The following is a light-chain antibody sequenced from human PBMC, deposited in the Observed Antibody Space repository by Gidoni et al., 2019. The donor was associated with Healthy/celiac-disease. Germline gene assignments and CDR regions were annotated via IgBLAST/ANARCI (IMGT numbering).Light chain of an antibody. CDR3: QQYNNWPPRYT. Sequence: EIVMTQSPATLSVSPGERATLSGRASQSVSSNLAWYQQKPGQAPRLLIYGASTRATGIPARFSGSGSGTEFTLIISSLQCEDFAVYYCQQYNNWPPRYTFGQGTKLEIK. CDR1: QSVSSN. CDR2: GAS. J-gene: IGKJ2*01. V-gene: IGKV3-15*01.